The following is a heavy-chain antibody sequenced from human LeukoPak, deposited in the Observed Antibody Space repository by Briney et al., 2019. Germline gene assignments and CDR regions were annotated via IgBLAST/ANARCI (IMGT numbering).Heavy chain of an antibody. CDR2: IYYSGST. D-gene: IGHD4-17*01. J-gene: IGHJ4*02. V-gene: IGHV4-59*01. CDR3: ARDPYGDQYFDY. Sequence: SETLSLTCSVSGGSISNYYWSWIRQPPGKGLEWIGYIYYSGSTNYNPSLKSRVTISVDTSKNQFSLKLSSVTAADTAVYYCARDPYGDQYFDYWGQGTLVTVSS. CDR1: GGSISNYY.